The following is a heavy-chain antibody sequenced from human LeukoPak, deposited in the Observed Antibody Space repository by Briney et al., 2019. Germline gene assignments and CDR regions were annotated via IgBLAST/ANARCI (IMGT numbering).Heavy chain of an antibody. D-gene: IGHD6-19*01. CDR1: GGTFSSYA. CDR2: IIPILGIA. V-gene: IGHV1-69*04. CDR3: ARVYSSGWYEDDY. J-gene: IGHJ4*02. Sequence: SVKVSCKASGGTFSSYAISWVRQAPGQGLEWMGRIIPILGIANYAQKFQGRVTITADKSTSTAYMELSSLRSEDTAVYYCARVYSSGWYEDDYWGQGTLVTVSS.